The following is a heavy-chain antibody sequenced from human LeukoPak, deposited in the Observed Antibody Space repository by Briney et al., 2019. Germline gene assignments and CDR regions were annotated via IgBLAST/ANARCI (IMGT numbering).Heavy chain of an antibody. Sequence: GGSLRLSCAASGFTFSRYGMQWFRQAPGKGPEWVAVTSYDGSGKYYAESVKGRFTISRDNSKNTLYLQMNSLRAEDTAVYYCAKDHDFWILRYFDYWGQGALVTVSS. D-gene: IGHD3-3*01. V-gene: IGHV3-30*18. CDR1: GFTFSRYG. CDR3: AKDHDFWILRYFDY. CDR2: TSYDGSGK. J-gene: IGHJ4*02.